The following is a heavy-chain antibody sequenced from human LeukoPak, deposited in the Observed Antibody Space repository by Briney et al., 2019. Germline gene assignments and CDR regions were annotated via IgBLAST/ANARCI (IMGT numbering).Heavy chain of an antibody. Sequence: GGSLRLSCAASGFTFSSYGIHWVRQAPGKGLEWVALIWYDGSNRYYADSVKGRSTISRDNSKNMLYLQMNSLRAEDTAVYHCVRGSGAYYDYWGQGTLVTVTS. CDR2: IWYDGSNR. J-gene: IGHJ4*02. CDR1: GFTFSSYG. CDR3: VRGSGAYYDY. V-gene: IGHV3-33*01. D-gene: IGHD1-26*01.